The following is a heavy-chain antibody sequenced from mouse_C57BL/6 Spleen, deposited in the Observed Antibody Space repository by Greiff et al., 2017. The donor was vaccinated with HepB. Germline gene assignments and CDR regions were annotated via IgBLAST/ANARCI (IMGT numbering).Heavy chain of an antibody. V-gene: IGHV1-55*01. CDR1: GYTFTSYW. Sequence: VQLQQPGAELVKPGASVKMSCKASGYTFTSYWITWVKQRPGQGLEWIGDIYPGSGSTNYNEKFKSKATLTVDTSSSTAYMQLSSLTSEDSAVYYCARDYYGYDGLAYWGQGTLVTVSA. CDR2: IYPGSGST. D-gene: IGHD2-2*01. CDR3: ARDYYGYDGLAY. J-gene: IGHJ3*01.